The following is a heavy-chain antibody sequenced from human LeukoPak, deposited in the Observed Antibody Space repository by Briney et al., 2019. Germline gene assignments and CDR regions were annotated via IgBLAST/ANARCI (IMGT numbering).Heavy chain of an antibody. D-gene: IGHD4-17*01. V-gene: IGHV5-51*01. CDR2: IYPSDSDT. CDR1: GYTFINYW. Sequence: GESLKISCKGSGYTFINYWIGWVRQMPGKRLEWMGIIYPSDSDTRYSPSFRGQVTISADKSISTAYLQWSSLKASDTAMYYCASHDYGDYGTFKFWGQGTLVTVSS. CDR3: ASHDYGDYGTFKF. J-gene: IGHJ4*02.